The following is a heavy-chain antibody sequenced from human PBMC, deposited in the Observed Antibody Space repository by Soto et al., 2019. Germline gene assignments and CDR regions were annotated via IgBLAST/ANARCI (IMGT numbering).Heavy chain of an antibody. D-gene: IGHD3-9*01. CDR1: GGSISSYY. Sequence: SETLSLTCTVSGGSISSYYRSWIRQPPGKGLEWIGYIYYSGSTNYNPSLKSRVTISVDTSKNQFSLKLSSVTAADTAVYYCARGVDIFDYWGQGTLVTVSS. CDR2: IYYSGST. J-gene: IGHJ4*02. CDR3: ARGVDIFDY. V-gene: IGHV4-59*08.